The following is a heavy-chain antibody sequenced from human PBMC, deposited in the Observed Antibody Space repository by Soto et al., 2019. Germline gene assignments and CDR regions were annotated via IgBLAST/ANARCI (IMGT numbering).Heavy chain of an antibody. CDR3: ASWLKGPDIGNCYYGMDV. Sequence: QVQLVQSGAEVKKPGSSVKVSCKASGGAFSDYAFSWVRQAPGQGLEWLGGIMPIFRAPDYAQKFQGRVTITADEFTRTAYREMNSLRSEDTAVYYCASWLKGPDIGNCYYGMDVWGQGATVTVS. CDR2: IMPIFRAP. D-gene: IGHD2-15*01. V-gene: IGHV1-69*12. J-gene: IGHJ6*02. CDR1: GGAFSDYA.